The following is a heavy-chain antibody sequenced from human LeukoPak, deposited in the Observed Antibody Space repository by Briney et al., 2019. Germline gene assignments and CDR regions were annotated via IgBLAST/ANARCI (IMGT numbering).Heavy chain of an antibody. J-gene: IGHJ4*02. V-gene: IGHV1-18*01. D-gene: IGHD4-23*01. Sequence: ASVKVSCKASGYTFTSYGISWVRQAPGQGLEWMGWISAYNGNTNYAQKLQGRVTMTTDTSTSAAYMELRSLRSDDTAVYYCARDTDYGGNSRFDYWGQGTLVTVSS. CDR3: ARDTDYGGNSRFDY. CDR1: GYTFTSYG. CDR2: ISAYNGNT.